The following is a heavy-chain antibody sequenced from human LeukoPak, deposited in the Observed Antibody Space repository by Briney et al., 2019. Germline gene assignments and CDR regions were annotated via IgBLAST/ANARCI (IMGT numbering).Heavy chain of an antibody. Sequence: GGSLRLSCAASGFTFSSYAMHWVRQAPGKGLEWVAVISYDGSNKYYADSVKGRFTISRDNSKNTLYLQMNSLRAEDTAVYYCARVGIGRYSFDSWGQGTLVTVSS. CDR2: ISYDGSNK. CDR1: GFTFSSYA. D-gene: IGHD1-26*01. CDR3: ARVGIGRYSFDS. J-gene: IGHJ4*02. V-gene: IGHV3-30-3*01.